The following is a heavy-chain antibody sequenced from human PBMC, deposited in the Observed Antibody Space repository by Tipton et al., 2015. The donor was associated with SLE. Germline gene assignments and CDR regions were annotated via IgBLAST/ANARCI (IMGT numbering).Heavy chain of an antibody. V-gene: IGHV3-7*03. CDR3: ARGGGGLQY. CDR2: INQDGSEK. Sequence: SLRLSCAASGFTFSNYWVTWVRRTPGKGLEWVASINQDGSEKSYVDSVKGRFTISRDNSKSTLYLQMNNLRPEDTAVYYCARGGGGLQYWGQGTLVTVSA. J-gene: IGHJ4*02. CDR1: GFTFSNYW. D-gene: IGHD3-16*01.